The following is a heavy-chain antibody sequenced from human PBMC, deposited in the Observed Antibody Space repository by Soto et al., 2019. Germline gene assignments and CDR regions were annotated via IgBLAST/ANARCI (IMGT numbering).Heavy chain of an antibody. V-gene: IGHV3-74*01. Sequence: EVQLVESGGGLVQPGGSLRLSCAASGFTFSSYWMHWVRQAPGQGLVWVSHINRDGSTTTSADCVKGRFTISRDNAKNTLYLQMNGQRADDTDVYYCARVATGSYNWFDPWGQGTLVTVSS. CDR2: INRDGSTT. CDR3: ARVATGSYNWFDP. D-gene: IGHD1-26*01. J-gene: IGHJ5*02. CDR1: GFTFSSYW.